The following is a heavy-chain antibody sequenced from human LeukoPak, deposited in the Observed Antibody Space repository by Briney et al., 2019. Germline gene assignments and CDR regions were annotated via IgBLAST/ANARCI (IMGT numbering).Heavy chain of an antibody. CDR2: ISGSGDYT. CDR1: GFSFSTYG. J-gene: IGHJ6*03. Sequence: PGGSVRLSCAASGFSFSTYGMSWVRQAPGKGLEWVSSISGSGDYTYYADSLKGRFTISRDNSKNTLFLHMNSLRAEDTAVYYCAKLPQGGGDYYYIDAWGKGTTLTVSS. V-gene: IGHV3-23*01. D-gene: IGHD2-15*01. CDR3: AKLPQGGGDYYYIDA.